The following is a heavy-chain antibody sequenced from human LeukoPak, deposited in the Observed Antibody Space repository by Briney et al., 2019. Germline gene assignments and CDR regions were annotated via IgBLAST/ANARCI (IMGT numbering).Heavy chain of an antibody. CDR1: GYSFTNYW. Sequence: GESLKISCKASGYSFTNYWISWVRQMPGKGLEWMGIIDPSDSETRYTPSFQGQVTISADESLSTAYLQWNSLKASDTAMYYCARQTAMGRSGDYWGQGTLLTVSS. V-gene: IGHV5-51*01. CDR3: ARQTAMGRSGDY. D-gene: IGHD5-18*01. CDR2: IDPSDSET. J-gene: IGHJ4*02.